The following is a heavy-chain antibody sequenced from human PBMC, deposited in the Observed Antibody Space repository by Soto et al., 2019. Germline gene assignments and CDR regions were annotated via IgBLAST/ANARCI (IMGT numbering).Heavy chain of an antibody. CDR2: INSYGTVI. Sequence: QVVESGGGLVQPGGSLRLSCAASGFTFSSYEMNWVRQAPGKGLEWVSYINSYGTVIYYAGSVKGRFTISRDNAKNSLYLQMNSLRAEDTAVYYCGSAHKLYYFDYWGQGTRVTVPS. CDR1: GFTFSSYE. CDR3: GSAHKLYYFDY. J-gene: IGHJ4*02. V-gene: IGHV3-48*03. D-gene: IGHD3-10*01.